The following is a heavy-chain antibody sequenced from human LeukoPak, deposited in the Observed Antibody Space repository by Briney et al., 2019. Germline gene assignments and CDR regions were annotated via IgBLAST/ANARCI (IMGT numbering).Heavy chain of an antibody. J-gene: IGHJ4*02. CDR1: GGSLNSYY. V-gene: IGHV4-59*01. D-gene: IGHD6-13*01. CDR3: ASSGSFRQQLIK. CDR2: IYYSGST. Sequence: PSETLSLTCTVSGGSLNSYYWSWIRQPPGKGLEWIGYIYYSGSTNYSPSLKSRVTISVDTSKNQFSLKLSSVTAADTAVYYCASSGSFRQQLIKWGQGTLVTVSS.